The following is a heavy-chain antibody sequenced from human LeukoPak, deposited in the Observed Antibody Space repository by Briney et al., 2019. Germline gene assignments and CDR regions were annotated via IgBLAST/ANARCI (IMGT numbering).Heavy chain of an antibody. V-gene: IGHV3-53*01. J-gene: IGHJ4*02. D-gene: IGHD3/OR15-3a*01. CDR2: IYSDGST. Sequence: PGGSLRLSCAASGFTFSSYSMNWVRQAPGKGLEWVSVIYSDGSTKYADSVKARFTISRDNSKNTVYLQMKSLRVEDTAVYYCARGTLDNWGQGTLVTVSS. CDR1: GFTFSSYS. CDR3: ARGTLDN.